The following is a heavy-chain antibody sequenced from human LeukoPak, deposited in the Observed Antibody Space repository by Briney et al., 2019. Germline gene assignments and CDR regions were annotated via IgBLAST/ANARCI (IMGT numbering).Heavy chain of an antibody. CDR1: GGSISSYY. J-gene: IGHJ6*02. CDR2: IYYSGST. Sequence: SETLSLTCTVSGGSISSYYWSWIRRPPGKGLEWIGYIYYSGSTNYNPSLKSRVTISVDTSKNQFSLKLGSVTAADTAVYYCARDQVRYYYDSSGVNYYYYYGMDVWGQGTTVTVSS. V-gene: IGHV4-59*01. D-gene: IGHD3-22*01. CDR3: ARDQVRYYYDSSGVNYYYYYGMDV.